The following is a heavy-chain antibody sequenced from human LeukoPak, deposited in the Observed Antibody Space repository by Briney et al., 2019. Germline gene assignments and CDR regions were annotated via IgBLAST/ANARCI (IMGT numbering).Heavy chain of an antibody. J-gene: IGHJ4*02. V-gene: IGHV3-74*01. D-gene: IGHD6-19*01. CDR2: INDDGSGT. CDR3: AREGRHIAVAGTLLDY. Sequence: GGSLRLSCAASGFTFSSYWMHWVRQAPGKGLVWVSRINDDGSGTSNADSVKGRFTISRDNTKNMLYLQMNSLRAEDTAVYYCAREGRHIAVAGTLLDYWGQGTPVTVSS. CDR1: GFTFSSYW.